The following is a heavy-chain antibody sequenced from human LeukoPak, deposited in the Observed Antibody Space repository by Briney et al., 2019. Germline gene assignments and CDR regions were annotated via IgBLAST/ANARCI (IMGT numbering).Heavy chain of an antibody. V-gene: IGHV3-21*01. Sequence: GGSLRLSCVASGFTFNNYPMTWVRQAPGKGLEWVSTISSGSNYMYYADSVKGRFTISRDNAKDSLHLQMNSLRAEDTAVYYCAKNLGATAATSTYWGQGTLVTVSS. D-gene: IGHD6-13*01. J-gene: IGHJ4*02. CDR1: GFTFNNYP. CDR3: AKNLGATAATSTY. CDR2: ISSGSNYM.